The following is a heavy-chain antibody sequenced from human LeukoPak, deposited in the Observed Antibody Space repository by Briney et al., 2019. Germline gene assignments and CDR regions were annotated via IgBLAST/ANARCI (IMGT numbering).Heavy chain of an antibody. J-gene: IGHJ4*02. D-gene: IGHD3-22*01. V-gene: IGHV4-59*01. CDR1: GGSISSYH. Sequence: SETLSLTCTVSGGSISSYHWSWIRQPPGKGLEWIGYIYYSGSTNYNPSLKSRVTISVDTSKNQFSLKLSSVTAADTAVYYCARYSGYFYYFDYWGQGTLVTVSS. CDR3: ARYSGYFYYFDY. CDR2: IYYSGST.